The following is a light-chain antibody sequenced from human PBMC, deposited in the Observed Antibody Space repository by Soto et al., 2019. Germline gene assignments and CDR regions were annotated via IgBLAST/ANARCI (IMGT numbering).Light chain of an antibody. CDR3: MQALQTPLT. CDR1: QSLLHSNGYNY. J-gene: IGKJ4*01. CDR2: LGS. V-gene: IGKV2-28*01. Sequence: DIVMTQSPLSLPVTPGEPASISCRSSQSLLHSNGYNYLDWYLQKPGQSPQLLIYLGSNRASGVPDRFSGSGSGTDFTLRISRVEAEDVGVYYCMQALQTPLTFGGGPKVELK.